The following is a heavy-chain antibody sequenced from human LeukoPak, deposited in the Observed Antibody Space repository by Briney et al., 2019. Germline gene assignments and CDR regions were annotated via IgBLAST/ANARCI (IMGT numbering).Heavy chain of an antibody. CDR3: ARGSYDYESSSHPFDY. V-gene: IGHV4-59*01. J-gene: IGHJ4*02. CDR2: IYYSGST. D-gene: IGHD3-22*01. Sequence: SETLSLTCTVSGGSISSYYWSWIRQPPGKGLEWIGYIYYSGSTNYNPSLKSRVTISVDTSKNQFALKLSSVTAADTAVYYCARGSYDYESSSHPFDYWGQGNLVPVSS. CDR1: GGSISSYY.